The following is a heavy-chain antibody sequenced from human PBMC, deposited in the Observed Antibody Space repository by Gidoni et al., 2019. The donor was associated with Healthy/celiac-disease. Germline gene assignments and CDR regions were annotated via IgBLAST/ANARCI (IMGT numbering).Heavy chain of an antibody. Sequence: QVQLQESGPGLVKPSQTLSLTCTVSGGSISSGGYYWSWIRQHPGKGLEWIGYIYYSGSTYYNPSLKSRVTISVDTSKNQFSLKLSSVTAADTAVYYCARVSPPFNCGGDCHTDWYFDLWGRGTLVTVSS. J-gene: IGHJ2*01. D-gene: IGHD2-21*02. CDR3: ARVSPPFNCGGDCHTDWYFDL. CDR1: GGSISSGGYY. V-gene: IGHV4-31*03. CDR2: IYYSGST.